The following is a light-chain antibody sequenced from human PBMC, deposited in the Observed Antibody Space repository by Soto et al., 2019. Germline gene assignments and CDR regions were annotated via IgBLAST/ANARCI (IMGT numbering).Light chain of an antibody. CDR3: QQYNSYWK. J-gene: IGKJ1*01. CDR2: DAS. V-gene: IGKV1-5*01. Sequence: DIQMTQSPSTLSASVGDRVTSTCRASQSIGRWLAWYQQKPGKAPKVLIYDASTLKSGVPSWFSGSGSGTDFTLTISSLQPDDFAIYYCQQYNSYWKFGQGTKVDIK. CDR1: QSIGRW.